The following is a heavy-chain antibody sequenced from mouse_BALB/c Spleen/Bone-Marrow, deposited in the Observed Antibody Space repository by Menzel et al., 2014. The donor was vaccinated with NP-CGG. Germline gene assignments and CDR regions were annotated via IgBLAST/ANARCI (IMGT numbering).Heavy chain of an antibody. CDR3: ARDVGYGNYFVY. V-gene: IGHV7-1*02. Sequence: EVNLVESGGGLVQPGDSLRLSCAPSGFTFSDFYMEWVRQPPGKRLEWIAASRNKAKYYTTEYSASVKGRFIVSRDTSQSVLYLQMNALRAEDTAIYYCARDVGYGNYFVYWGQGTLVTVSA. D-gene: IGHD2-10*02. CDR1: GFTFSDFY. CDR2: SRNKAKYYTT. J-gene: IGHJ3*01.